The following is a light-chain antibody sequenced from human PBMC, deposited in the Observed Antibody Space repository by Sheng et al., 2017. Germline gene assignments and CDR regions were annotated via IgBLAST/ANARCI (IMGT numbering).Light chain of an antibody. J-gene: IGLJ1*01. CDR3: LSYAGSNNPYV. CDR2: EVT. CDR1: SSDVGGYNY. V-gene: IGLV2-8*01. Sequence: QSALTQPASVSGSPGQSITISCTGTSSDVGGYNYVSWYQQHPGKAPKLMIYEVTKRPSGVPDRFSGSKSGNTASLTVSGLQAEDEADYYCLSYAGSNNPYVFGTGTKVTVL.